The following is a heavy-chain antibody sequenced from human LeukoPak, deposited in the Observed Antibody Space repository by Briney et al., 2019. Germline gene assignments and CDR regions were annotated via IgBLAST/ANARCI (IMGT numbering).Heavy chain of an antibody. Sequence: ASVKVSCKASGYTFTSYAMHWVRQAPGQRLEWMGWINAGNGNTKYSQKFQGRVTITRDTSASTAYMELSSLRSEDTAVYYCARGLGGANGMDVWGQGTTATVSS. V-gene: IGHV1-3*01. J-gene: IGHJ6*02. CDR2: INAGNGNT. D-gene: IGHD3-16*01. CDR1: GYTFTSYA. CDR3: ARGLGGANGMDV.